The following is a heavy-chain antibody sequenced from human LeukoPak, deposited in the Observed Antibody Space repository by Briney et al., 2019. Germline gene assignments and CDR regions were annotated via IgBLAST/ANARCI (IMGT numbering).Heavy chain of an antibody. CDR2: INPNSGGT. CDR1: GYTFTNYY. CDR3: ARGQETVTTPHFDY. Sequence: ASVKVSCKASGYTFTNYYVHWVRQAPGQGLEWMGWINPNSGGTNYAQTFQGRVTMTRDTSINTAYMELSRLISDDTAVYYCARGQETVTTPHFDYRGQGTLVTVPS. V-gene: IGHV1-2*02. D-gene: IGHD4-17*01. J-gene: IGHJ4*02.